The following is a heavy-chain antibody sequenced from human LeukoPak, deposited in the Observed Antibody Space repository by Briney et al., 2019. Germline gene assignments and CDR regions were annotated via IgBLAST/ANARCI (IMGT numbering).Heavy chain of an antibody. CDR1: GFTVSSNY. CDR2: IYSDGST. D-gene: IGHD3-3*01. Sequence: SGGSLRLSCAASGFTVSSNYMSWVRQAPGKGLEWVSVIYSDGSTYYADSVKGRFTISRDNSKNTLYLQMNSLRAEDTAVYYCSRSRRGFGYFDYWGQGTLVTVSS. V-gene: IGHV3-53*05. CDR3: SRSRRGFGYFDY. J-gene: IGHJ4*02.